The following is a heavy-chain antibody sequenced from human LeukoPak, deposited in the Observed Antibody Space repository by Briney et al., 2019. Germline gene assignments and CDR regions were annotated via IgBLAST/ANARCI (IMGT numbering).Heavy chain of an antibody. J-gene: IGHJ3*02. Sequence: GGSLRLSCAASGFTFSSYWMSWVRQAPGKGLEWVANIKQNGSENYYVDSVKGRFTLSRDNDKNSLYLHMNSLSAEDTAVYYCAREKYYDWANAFDIWGQGTMVTVSS. D-gene: IGHD3-16*01. V-gene: IGHV3-7*01. CDR1: GFTFSSYW. CDR2: IKQNGSEN. CDR3: AREKYYDWANAFDI.